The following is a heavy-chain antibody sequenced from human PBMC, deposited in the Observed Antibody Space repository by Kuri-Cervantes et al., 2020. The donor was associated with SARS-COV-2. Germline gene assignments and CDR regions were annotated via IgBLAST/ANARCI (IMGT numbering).Heavy chain of an antibody. CDR3: ARGTPPHH. CDR1: GGSISSYY. CDR2: IYYSGST. V-gene: IGHV4-59*01. D-gene: IGHD1-1*01. J-gene: IGHJ5*02. Sequence: SETLSLTCTVSGGSISSYYWSWIRQPPGKGLEWIGYIYYSGSTNYNPPLKSRVTISVDTSKNQFSLKLSSVTAADTAVYYCARGTPPHHWGQGTLVTVSS.